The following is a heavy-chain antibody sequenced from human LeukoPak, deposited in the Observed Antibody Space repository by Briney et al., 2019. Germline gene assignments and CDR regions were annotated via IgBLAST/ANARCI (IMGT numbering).Heavy chain of an antibody. Sequence: GGSLRLSCAASGFTFTSYVMHWVRQAPGKGLEWVAVVSFDGSNKYYADSVKGRFTISRDNSKNTLYLQMNSLGVEDTAVYYCARDPRSSGYFFDYWGQGTLVTVSS. V-gene: IGHV3-30*04. CDR1: GFTFTSYV. CDR3: ARDPRSSGYFFDY. CDR2: VSFDGSNK. J-gene: IGHJ4*02. D-gene: IGHD3-22*01.